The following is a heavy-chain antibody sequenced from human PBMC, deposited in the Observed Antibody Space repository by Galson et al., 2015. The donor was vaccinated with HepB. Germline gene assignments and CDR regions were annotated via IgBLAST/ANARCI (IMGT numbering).Heavy chain of an antibody. V-gene: IGHV3-15*01. Sequence: SLRLSCAASGFTFNNAWMSWVRQAPGKGLEWVGRIKSKTDGGTTDYAAPVKGRFTISRDDSKNTLYLQMSSLKTEDTAVYYCTTGDPHYDYIWGANSDAFDIWGQGTMVTVSS. CDR3: TTGDPHYDYIWGANSDAFDI. D-gene: IGHD3-16*01. CDR2: IKSKTDGGTT. CDR1: GFTFNNAW. J-gene: IGHJ3*02.